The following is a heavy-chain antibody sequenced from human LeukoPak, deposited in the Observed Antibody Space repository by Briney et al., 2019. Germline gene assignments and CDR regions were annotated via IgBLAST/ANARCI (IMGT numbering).Heavy chain of an antibody. CDR2: ISTTTYT. CDR1: GFTFSSYS. J-gene: IGHJ4*02. Sequence: GGSLRLSCAASGFTFSSYSMHWVRQAPGKGLEWVSSISTTTYTYYADSVKGRFTISRDNAKNSLYLQMNSLRAEDTGVYYRARGNYFDYWGQGTLVTVSS. D-gene: IGHD3-10*01. CDR3: ARGNYFDY. V-gene: IGHV3-21*01.